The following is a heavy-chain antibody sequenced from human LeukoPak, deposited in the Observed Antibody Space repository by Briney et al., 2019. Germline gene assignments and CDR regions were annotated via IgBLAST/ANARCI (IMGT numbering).Heavy chain of an antibody. CDR2: IKLDGSEK. Sequence: GGSLRLPCAASGFTFSSYAMSWVRQAPGKGLEWVANIKLDGSEKNYVDSVKGRFTISRDNTKNSLYLQMNSLRAEDTAVFYCARDQYDTWSRRGNFDSWGQGTLVIVSS. J-gene: IGHJ4*02. CDR1: GFTFSSYA. D-gene: IGHD3-3*01. CDR3: ARDQYDTWSRRGNFDS. V-gene: IGHV3-7*03.